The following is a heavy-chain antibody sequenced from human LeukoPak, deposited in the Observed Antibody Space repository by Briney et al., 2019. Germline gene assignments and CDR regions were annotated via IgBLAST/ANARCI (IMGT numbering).Heavy chain of an antibody. J-gene: IGHJ5*02. V-gene: IGHV1-8*01. CDR1: GYTFTIYD. CDR2: MNPNSGNT. Sequence: ASVTVSFTASGYTFTIYDINWVRQATGQGIEWMGWMNPNSGNTGYAQKFQGRVTMTRNTSISTAYMELSSLRSEDTAVYYCARGQSSWFDPWGQGTLVTVSS. CDR3: ARGQSSWFDP.